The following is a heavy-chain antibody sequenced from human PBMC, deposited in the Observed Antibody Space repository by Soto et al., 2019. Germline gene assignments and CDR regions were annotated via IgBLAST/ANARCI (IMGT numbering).Heavy chain of an antibody. CDR1: GFTLSSYS. CDR2: ISSSSNTM. Sequence: EVQLVESGGGLVQPGGSLRLSCAASGFTLSSYSMNWVRQAPGKGLEWISYISSSSNTMYYADTVKGRFNISRDNAKNSLYLQMNSLRDEDTAVYYCARHTSRSFDYWGQGTLFTVSS. CDR3: ARHTSRSFDY. V-gene: IGHV3-48*02. D-gene: IGHD3-3*01. J-gene: IGHJ4*02.